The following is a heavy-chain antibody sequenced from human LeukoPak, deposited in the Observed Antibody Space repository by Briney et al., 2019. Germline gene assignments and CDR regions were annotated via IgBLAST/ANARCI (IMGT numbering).Heavy chain of an antibody. CDR3: ATDCFTACSSG. CDR2: IIPIFGTA. CDR1: GGTFSSYA. V-gene: IGHV1-69*13. Sequence: ASVKVSCKASGGTFSSYAISWVRQAPGQGLEWMGGIIPIFGTANYAQKFQGRVTITANESTSTAYMELSSLRSEDTAVYYCATDCFTACSSGWGQGTLVTVSS. D-gene: IGHD6-19*01. J-gene: IGHJ4*02.